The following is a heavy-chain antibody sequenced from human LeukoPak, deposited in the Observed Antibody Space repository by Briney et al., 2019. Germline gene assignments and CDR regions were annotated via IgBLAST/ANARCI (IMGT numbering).Heavy chain of an antibody. CDR2: IYHSGST. CDR1: GGSISSGGYY. D-gene: IGHD2-15*01. J-gene: IGHJ5*02. CDR3: ARDYCSGGSCFPGT. V-gene: IGHV4-30-2*01. Sequence: SETLSLTCTVSGGSISSGGYYWSWIRQPPGKGLEWIGYIYHSGSTYYNPSLKSRVTISVDGSKNQFSLKLSSVTAADTAVYYCARDYCSGGSCFPGTWGQGTLVTVSS.